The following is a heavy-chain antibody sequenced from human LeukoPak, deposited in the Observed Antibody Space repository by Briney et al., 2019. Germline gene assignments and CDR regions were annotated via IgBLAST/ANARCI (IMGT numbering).Heavy chain of an antibody. Sequence: GGSLRLSCAASGFTLSDYYMNWFRQAPGKGLEWVSYISSTSSTMYYADSVKGRFTISRDNAKNSLYLQMNSLRDEDTAVYYCARESAYAFWYWGQGTLVAVSS. CDR2: ISSTSSTM. J-gene: IGHJ4*02. D-gene: IGHD3-3*01. CDR3: ARESAYAFWY. CDR1: GFTLSDYY. V-gene: IGHV3-48*02.